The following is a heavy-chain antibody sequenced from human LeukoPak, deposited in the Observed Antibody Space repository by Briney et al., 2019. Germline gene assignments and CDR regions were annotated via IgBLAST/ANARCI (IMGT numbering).Heavy chain of an antibody. V-gene: IGHV3-48*03. J-gene: IGHJ6*03. Sequence: QTGGSLRLSCAASGFTFSDFEMNWVRQAPGKGLEWVPYISISGDTIYYADSVKGRFTISRDNSKNTLYLQMNSLRVEDTAVYYCAKKGCIGARCSDYYYYMDVWAKGTTVTVSS. CDR2: ISISGDTI. D-gene: IGHD2-15*01. CDR1: GFTFSDFE. CDR3: AKKGCIGARCSDYYYYMDV.